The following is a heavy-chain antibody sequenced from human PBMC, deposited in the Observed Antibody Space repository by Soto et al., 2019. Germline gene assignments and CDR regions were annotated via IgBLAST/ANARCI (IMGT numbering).Heavy chain of an antibody. CDR3: ARYSGALDHIDV. CDR1: GFTFSSYG. J-gene: IGHJ6*02. D-gene: IGHD5-12*01. V-gene: IGHV3-33*01. CDR2: IWYDGSNK. Sequence: QTGGSLRLSCAASGFTFSSYGMHWVRQAPGKGLEWVAVIWYDGSNKYYADSVKGRFTISRDNSKNTLYLQWSGLKASDTAMYYCARYSGALDHIDVWGQGTTVTVSS.